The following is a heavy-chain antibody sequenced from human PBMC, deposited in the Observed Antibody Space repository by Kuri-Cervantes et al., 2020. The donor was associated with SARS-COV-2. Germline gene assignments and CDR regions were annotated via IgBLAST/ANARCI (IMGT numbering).Heavy chain of an antibody. CDR2: ISSTSTYI. CDR3: AREGTHLSSYYYMDV. CDR1: GFLFSSYE. D-gene: IGHD2/OR15-2a*01. V-gene: IGHV3-21*01. J-gene: IGHJ6*03. Sequence: GGSLRLSCIASGFLFSSYEMNWVRQAPGKGLEWVSAISSTSTYINYVDSVKGRFTISRDDAKNSLYLQMSSLRAEDTAVYYCAREGTHLSSYYYMDVWGKGTTVTVSS.